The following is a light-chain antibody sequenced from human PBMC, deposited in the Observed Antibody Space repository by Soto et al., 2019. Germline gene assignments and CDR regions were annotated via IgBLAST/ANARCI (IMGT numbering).Light chain of an antibody. J-gene: IGLJ1*01. CDR1: SSDVGGNKY. CDR2: DVS. CDR3: SSYTSTTSSTV. Sequence: VLTQPASVSGSPGQSITISCTGTSSDVGGNKYVSWYQQHPGKAPKLIIYDVSNLASGVSDRFSGSKSGNTASLTISGLQAEDEADYYCSSYTSTTSSTVFGPGTKVTV. V-gene: IGLV2-14*01.